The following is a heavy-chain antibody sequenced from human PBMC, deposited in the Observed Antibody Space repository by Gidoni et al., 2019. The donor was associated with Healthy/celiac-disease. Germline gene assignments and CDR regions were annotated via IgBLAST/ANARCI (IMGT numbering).Heavy chain of an antibody. CDR2: ISGGGGST. CDR1: GFTFSSYA. V-gene: IGHV3-23*01. CDR3: AKGSHWLRAGENWFDP. D-gene: IGHD4-17*01. Sequence: EVQLLESGGGLVQPGGSLRLSWSASGFTFSSYAMSWVRQAPGKGLEWVSAISGGGGSTYYADSVKGRFTISRDNSKNTLYLQMNSLRAEDTAVYYCAKGSHWLRAGENWFDPWGQGTLVTVSS. J-gene: IGHJ5*02.